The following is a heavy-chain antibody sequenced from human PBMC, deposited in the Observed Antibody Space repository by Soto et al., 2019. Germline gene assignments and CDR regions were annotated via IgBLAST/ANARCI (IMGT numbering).Heavy chain of an antibody. D-gene: IGHD4-17*01. J-gene: IGHJ4*02. V-gene: IGHV4-39*01. CDR1: GGSISSSSYY. Sequence: QLQLQESGPGLVKPSETLSLTCTVSGGSISSSSYYWGWIRQPPGKGLEWIGSIYYSGSTYYNLSLKSRVTISVDTSKNQFSLNLSSVTAADTAVYYCARRLYGDYYFDYWGQGTLVTVSS. CDR2: IYYSGST. CDR3: ARRLYGDYYFDY.